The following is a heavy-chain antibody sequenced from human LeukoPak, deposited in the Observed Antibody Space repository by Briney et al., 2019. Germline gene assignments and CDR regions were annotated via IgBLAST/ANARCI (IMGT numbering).Heavy chain of an antibody. CDR3: ARVRGLQQNFDY. V-gene: IGHV4-59*01. D-gene: IGHD4-11*01. Sequence: SETLSLTCTVSGGSISSYYWSWIRQPPGKGLEWIGYIYYSGSTNYNPSLKSRVTISVDTSKNQFSLKLSSVTAADTAVYYCARVRGLQQNFDYWGQGTLVTVSS. CDR2: IYYSGST. CDR1: GGSISSYY. J-gene: IGHJ4*02.